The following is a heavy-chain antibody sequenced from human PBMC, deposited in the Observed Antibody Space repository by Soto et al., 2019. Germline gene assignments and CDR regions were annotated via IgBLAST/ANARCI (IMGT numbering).Heavy chain of an antibody. V-gene: IGHV3-21*01. J-gene: IGHJ6*02. CDR2: ISSSSSYI. Sequence: PVGSLRLSCAASGFTFSSYSMNWVRQAPGKGLEWVSSISSSSSYIYYADSVKGRFTISRDNAKNSLYLQMNSLRAEDTAVYYCAREEGCTNGVCYLYYYYGMDVCGQRTTVTVSS. D-gene: IGHD2-8*01. CDR3: AREEGCTNGVCYLYYYYGMDV. CDR1: GFTFSSYS.